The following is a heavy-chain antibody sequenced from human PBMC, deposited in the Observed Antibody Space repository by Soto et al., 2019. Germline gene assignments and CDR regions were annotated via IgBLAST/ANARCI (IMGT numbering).Heavy chain of an antibody. CDR2: ISSSSSYI. CDR1: GFTFRSYS. CDR3: ERASGSYSAHD. D-gene: IGHD1-26*01. J-gene: IGHJ4*01. Sequence: LSFSASGFTFRSYSIHWVRQAPWKGLEWVSSISSSSSYIYYADSVKGRFTISRDNDKNSLYLQMNSPRAEDTAVQYCERASGSYSAHDWGHGTPVTVSS. V-gene: IGHV3-21*01.